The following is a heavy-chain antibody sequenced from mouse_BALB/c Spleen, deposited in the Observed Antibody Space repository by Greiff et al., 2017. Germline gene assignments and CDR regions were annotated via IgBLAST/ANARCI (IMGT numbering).Heavy chain of an antibody. Sequence: EVKLVESGPGLVKPSQSLSLTCTVTGYSITSDYAWNWIRQFPGNKLEWMGYISYSGSTSYNPSLKSRISITRDTSKNQFFLQLNSVTTEDTATYYCARDSMIIMDYWGQGTSVTVSS. J-gene: IGHJ4*01. CDR1: GYSITSDYA. CDR3: ARDSMIIMDY. V-gene: IGHV3-2*02. CDR2: ISYSGST. D-gene: IGHD2-4*01.